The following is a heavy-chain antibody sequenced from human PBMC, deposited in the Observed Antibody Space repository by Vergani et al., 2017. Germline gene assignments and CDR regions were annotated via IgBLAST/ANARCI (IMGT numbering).Heavy chain of an antibody. CDR2: IDPSDSYT. V-gene: IGHV5-10-1*01. CDR1: GYSFTSYW. D-gene: IGHD3-9*01. J-gene: IGHJ6*04. CDR3: ARHVSDIVKMDV. Sequence: EVPLVQSGAEVKKPGESLRISCKGSGYSFTSYWISWVRQMPGKGLEWMGRIDPSDSYTNYSPSFKGHVTISADKSISTAYLQGSSLKAADTAMYYCARHVSDIVKMDVWGKGTTVTVSS.